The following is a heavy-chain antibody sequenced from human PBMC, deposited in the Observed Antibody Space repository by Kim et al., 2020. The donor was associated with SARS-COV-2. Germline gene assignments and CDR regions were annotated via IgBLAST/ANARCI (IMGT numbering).Heavy chain of an antibody. Sequence: GGSLRLSCAASGFTFSSYAMHWVRQAPGKGLEWVAVISYDGSNKYYADSVKGRFTISRDNSKNTLYLQMNSLRAEDTAVYYCARDRDIRITTSGFDYWGQGTLVTVSS. CDR1: GFTFSSYA. CDR3: ARDRDIRITTSGFDY. D-gene: IGHD5-12*01. J-gene: IGHJ4*02. V-gene: IGHV3-30-3*01. CDR2: ISYDGSNK.